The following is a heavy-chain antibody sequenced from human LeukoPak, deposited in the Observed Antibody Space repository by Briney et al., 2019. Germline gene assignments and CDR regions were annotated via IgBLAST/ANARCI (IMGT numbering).Heavy chain of an antibody. Sequence: GGSLRLSCAASGFTFSNYGMHWVGQAPGKGLEWVAVIWYDGSNKYYADSVKGRFTISRDNSKNTLYLQMNSLRVEDTAVYYCARDVGYDKNWFDPWGQGTLVTVSS. CDR3: ARDVGYDKNWFDP. D-gene: IGHD2-8*02. V-gene: IGHV3-33*01. CDR2: IWYDGSNK. CDR1: GFTFSNYG. J-gene: IGHJ5*02.